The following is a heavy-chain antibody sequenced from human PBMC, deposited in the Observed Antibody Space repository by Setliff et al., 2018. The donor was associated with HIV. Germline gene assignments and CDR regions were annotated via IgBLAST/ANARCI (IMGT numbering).Heavy chain of an antibody. V-gene: IGHV1-24*01. CDR2: FDPEDGET. CDR1: GYTLSEVS. Sequence: ASVKVSCKLSGYTLSEVSMHWVRQAPGEGLEWMGGFDPEDGETIYAEKFQGRVTMTEDTSTDTAYMELSSLTSEDTALYYCARGQSQGYAYSGSYGAFDIWGQGTMVTVSS. D-gene: IGHD1-26*01. CDR3: ARGQSQGYAYSGSYGAFDI. J-gene: IGHJ3*02.